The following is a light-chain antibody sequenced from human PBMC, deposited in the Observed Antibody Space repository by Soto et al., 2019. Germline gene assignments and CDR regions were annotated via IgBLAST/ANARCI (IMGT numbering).Light chain of an antibody. CDR2: DAS. Sequence: EIVLTQSPATLSLSPGERASLSCRASQSVSSYLAWYQQKPGQAPRLLIYDASNRATGIPARFSGSGPGTDFTPTISSLEPEDFAVYYCQQRSNWHGITFGGGTKV. V-gene: IGKV3D-11*02. J-gene: IGKJ4*01. CDR1: QSVSSY. CDR3: QQRSNWHGIT.